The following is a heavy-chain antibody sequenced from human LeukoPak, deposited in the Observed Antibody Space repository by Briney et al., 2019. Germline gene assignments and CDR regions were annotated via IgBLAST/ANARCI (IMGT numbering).Heavy chain of an antibody. CDR2: IYTSGST. J-gene: IGHJ4*02. CDR1: GGSISSGSYY. CDR3: AREIWEEIIDY. Sequence: SETLSLTCTVSGGSISSGSYYWGWLRQPAGTGLEWVGRIYTSGSTNYNPSLKSRVTISVGTSKNQFSLKLSSVTAADTAVYYCAREIWEEIIDYWGQGTLVTVSS. D-gene: IGHD1-26*01. V-gene: IGHV4-61*02.